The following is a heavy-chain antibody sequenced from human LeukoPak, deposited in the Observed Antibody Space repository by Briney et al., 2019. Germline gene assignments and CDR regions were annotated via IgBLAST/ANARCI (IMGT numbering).Heavy chain of an antibody. J-gene: IGHJ4*02. CDR1: GYTLTELS. V-gene: IGHV1-24*01. CDR3: ATRFGSSWAFDY. D-gene: IGHD6-13*01. CDR2: FDPEDGET. Sequence: ASVKVSCKVSGYTLTELSMHWVRQAPGKGLEWMGGFDPEDGETIYAQKFQGRVTMTEDTPTDTAYMELSSLRSEDTAVYYCATRFGSSWAFDYWGQGTLVTVSS.